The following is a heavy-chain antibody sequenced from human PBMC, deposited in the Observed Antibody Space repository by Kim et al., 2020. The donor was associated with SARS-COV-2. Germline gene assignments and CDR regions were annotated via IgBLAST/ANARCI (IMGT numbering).Heavy chain of an antibody. J-gene: IGHJ2*01. CDR1: GFTFHTYG. D-gene: IGHD3-10*01. CDR3: AKERAFEESAYWY. Sequence: GGSLRLSCAASGFTFHTYGMTWVRQAPGKGLEWVAGISGSGVNTYYADSVKGRFTISRDNSDSTLYLQMRSLRVEDTAVYYCAKERAFEESAYWY. V-gene: IGHV3-23*01. CDR2: ISGSGVNT.